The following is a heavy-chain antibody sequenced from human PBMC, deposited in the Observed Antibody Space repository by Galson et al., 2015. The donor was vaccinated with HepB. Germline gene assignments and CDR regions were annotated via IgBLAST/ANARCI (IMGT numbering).Heavy chain of an antibody. J-gene: IGHJ5*02. CDR3: ASIEYSSSSLGWFDP. Sequence: SETLSLTCAVYGGSFSGYYWSWIRQPPGKGLEWIGEINHSGSTNYNPSLKSRVTISVDTSKNQFSLKLSSVTAADTAVYYCASIEYSSSSLGWFDPWGQGTLVTVSS. CDR1: GGSFSGYY. D-gene: IGHD6-6*01. V-gene: IGHV4-34*01. CDR2: INHSGST.